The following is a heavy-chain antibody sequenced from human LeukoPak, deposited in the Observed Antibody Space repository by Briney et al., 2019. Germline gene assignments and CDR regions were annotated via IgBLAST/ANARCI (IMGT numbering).Heavy chain of an antibody. CDR1: GFTFSSYW. D-gene: IGHD1-26*01. CDR3: ARAPGSYWHYFDY. V-gene: IGHV3-7*01. CDR2: INHNGNVN. J-gene: IGHJ4*02. Sequence: GGSLRLSCAASGFTFSSYWMNWARQAPGKGLEWVASINHNGNVNYYVDSVKGRFTISRDNAKNTLYLQMNSLRAEDTAVYYCARAPGSYWHYFDYWGQGTLVTVSS.